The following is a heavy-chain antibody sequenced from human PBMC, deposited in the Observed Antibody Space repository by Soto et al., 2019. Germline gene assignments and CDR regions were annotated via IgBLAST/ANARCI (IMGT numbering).Heavy chain of an antibody. CDR1: GFTFSNAW. Sequence: SLRLSCGASGFTFSNAWMSWVRQAPGKGLEWVGRIKSKTNGGTTDYAAPVKGRFTISRDDSKNTVSLQMNSLKIEDTAVYYCTTDDPINKNWGQGTLVTVSS. CDR3: TTDDPINKN. CDR2: IKSKTNGGTT. J-gene: IGHJ4*02. V-gene: IGHV3-15*01.